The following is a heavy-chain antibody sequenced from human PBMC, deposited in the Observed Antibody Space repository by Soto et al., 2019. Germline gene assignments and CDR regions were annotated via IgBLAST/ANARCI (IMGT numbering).Heavy chain of an antibody. V-gene: IGHV3-43*01. D-gene: IGHD3-16*01. J-gene: IGHJ6*02. CDR3: AKAVGGYYYGLDV. Sequence: EVQLVESGGVVVLPGGSLRLSCAASGFTFSGYSMHWVRQAPGKGLEWVALFSWDGSSAYYGESVKCRFTTTRDNSKNALYLQMNSLRPEDTAVYYCAKAVGGYYYGLDVWGQGTTVTVSS. CDR2: FSWDGSSA. CDR1: GFTFSGYS.